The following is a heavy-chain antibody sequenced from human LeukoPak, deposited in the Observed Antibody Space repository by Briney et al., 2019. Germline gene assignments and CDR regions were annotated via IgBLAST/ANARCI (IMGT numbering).Heavy chain of an antibody. J-gene: IGHJ6*03. Sequence: ASVNVSCKASGYSFLNYGIAWVRQPPAQGREGMGWISSYKKNTNYAQKLQGRVAMTTDTSTRTAYKELRSLRSDDTAVYYCARVLAARPTGDYDYYMDVWGKGTTVTVSS. D-gene: IGHD6-6*01. V-gene: IGHV1-18*01. CDR2: ISSYKKNT. CDR1: GYSFLNYG. CDR3: ARVLAARPTGDYDYYMDV.